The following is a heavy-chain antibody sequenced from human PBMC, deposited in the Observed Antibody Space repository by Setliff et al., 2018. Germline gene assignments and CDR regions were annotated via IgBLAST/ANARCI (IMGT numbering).Heavy chain of an antibody. J-gene: IGHJ6*03. CDR1: DVSISGYY. Sequence: LSLTCTVSDVSISGYYWSWIRQPPGKGLEWIGYIHSSGRSNYNPSLKSRVTTSIDTSKNQFSLKLSSVTAADTAVYYCARGRGAAAAYYYYYYMDVWGKGTTVTVSS. D-gene: IGHD6-13*01. V-gene: IGHV4-4*08. CDR3: ARGRGAAAAYYYYYYMDV. CDR2: IHSSGRS.